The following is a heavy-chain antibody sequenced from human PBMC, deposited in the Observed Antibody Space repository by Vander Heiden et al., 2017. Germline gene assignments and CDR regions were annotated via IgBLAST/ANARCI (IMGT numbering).Heavy chain of an antibody. CDR3: AHRPSAAAVDWFDP. Sequence: QITLKESGPTLVQPTQTLTLTCTFSGFSLSTSGVGVGWIRQPPGKALEWLALIYWDEDKRYSPSLKSRLTITKDTSKNQVVLTMTNMDPVDTATYDCAHRPSAAAVDWFDPWGQGTLVTVSS. CDR2: IYWDEDK. CDR1: GFSLSTSGVG. J-gene: IGHJ5*02. D-gene: IGHD6-13*01. V-gene: IGHV2-5*02.